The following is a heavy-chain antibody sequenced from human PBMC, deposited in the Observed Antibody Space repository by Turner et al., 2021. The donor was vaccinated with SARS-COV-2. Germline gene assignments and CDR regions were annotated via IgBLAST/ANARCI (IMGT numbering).Heavy chain of an antibody. D-gene: IGHD3-22*01. J-gene: IGHJ4*02. CDR1: GFTFSSYS. CDR2: NTSSDTY. CDR3: VRDKDSSDYYY. V-gene: IGHV3-21*01. Sequence: EVQLVESGGGLVKPGGSLRLSCAASGFTFSSYSMNWVRKAPGKGLEGVSSNTSSDTYNADSVKGRYTNSRDNAKNSLKLQMNSLRAEETAVYYCVRDKDSSDYYYWGQGTLVTVSS.